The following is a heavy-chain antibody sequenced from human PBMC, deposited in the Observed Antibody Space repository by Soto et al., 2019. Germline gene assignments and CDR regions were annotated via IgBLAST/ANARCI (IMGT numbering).Heavy chain of an antibody. D-gene: IGHD3-3*01. CDR2: IYYSGST. J-gene: IGHJ4*02. Sequence: PSETLSLTCTVSGGSISSYYLSWIRQHPGKGLEWIGYIYYSGSTNYNPSLKSRVTISVDTSKNQFSLKLSSVTAADTAVYYCARTHDFWSGYLFDYWGQGTLVTVSS. CDR3: ARTHDFWSGYLFDY. CDR1: GGSISSYY. V-gene: IGHV4-59*08.